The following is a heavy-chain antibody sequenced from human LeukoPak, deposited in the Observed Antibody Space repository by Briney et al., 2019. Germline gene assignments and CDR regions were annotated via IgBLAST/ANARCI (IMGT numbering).Heavy chain of an antibody. Sequence: GGSLRLSCAASGFTFSDYYMSWIRQAPGKGLEWVSYISSSGSTIFYADSVKGRFTISRDNAKNSLYLQMNSLRAEDTAVYYCARDTPITMVRGAFDYGGQGTLVTASS. CDR3: ARDTPITMVRGAFDY. J-gene: IGHJ4*02. CDR1: GFTFSDYY. V-gene: IGHV3-11*04. D-gene: IGHD3-10*01. CDR2: ISSSGSTI.